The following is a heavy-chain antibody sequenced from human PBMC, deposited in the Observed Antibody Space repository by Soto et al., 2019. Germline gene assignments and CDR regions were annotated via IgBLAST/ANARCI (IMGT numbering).Heavy chain of an antibody. CDR3: ARDTVTTRGVGFGP. J-gene: IGHJ5*02. CDR2: IYHSGST. V-gene: IGHV4-30-2*01. Sequence: SETLSLTCAVSGGSISSGGYSWSWIRQPPGKGLEWIGYIYHSGSTYYNPSLKSRVTISVDRSKNQFSLKLSSVTAADTAVYYCARDTVTTRGVGFGPWGQGTLVTVSS. CDR1: GGSISSGGYS. D-gene: IGHD4-4*01.